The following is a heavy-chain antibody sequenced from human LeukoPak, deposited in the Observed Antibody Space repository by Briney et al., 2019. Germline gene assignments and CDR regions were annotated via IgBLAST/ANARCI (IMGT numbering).Heavy chain of an antibody. V-gene: IGHV1-69*06. J-gene: IGHJ4*02. CDR3: ARGGAGRYYFDY. Sequence: ASVKVSCKASGGTFSSYAISWVRQAPGQGLEWMGGIIPIFGTANYAQKFQGRVTITADKSTSTAYMELSSLRSEDMAVYYCARGGAGRYYFDYWGQGTLVTVSS. CDR2: IIPIFGTA. D-gene: IGHD6-19*01. CDR1: GGTFSSYA.